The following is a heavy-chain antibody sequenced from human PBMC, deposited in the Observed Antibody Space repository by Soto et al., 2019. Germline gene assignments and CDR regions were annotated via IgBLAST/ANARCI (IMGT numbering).Heavy chain of an antibody. J-gene: IGHJ3*02. CDR1: GGSISSSSYY. V-gene: IGHV4-39*01. Sequence: SETLSLTCTVSGGSISSSSYYWGWIRQPPGKGLEWIGSIYYSGSTYYNPSLKSRVTISVDTSKNQFSLKLSSVTAADTAVYYCARSNLRYDFWSGYGGGAFDIWGQGTVVTVSS. CDR3: ARSNLRYDFWSGYGGGAFDI. CDR2: IYYSGST. D-gene: IGHD3-3*01.